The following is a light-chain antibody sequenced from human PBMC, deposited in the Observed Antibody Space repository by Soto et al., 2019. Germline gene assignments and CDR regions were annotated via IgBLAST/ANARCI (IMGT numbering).Light chain of an antibody. J-gene: IGLJ3*02. CDR3: CSFAGSSTWL. CDR2: DVS. V-gene: IGLV2-11*01. CDR1: SSDVGGYNF. Sequence: QSALTQPASVSGSLGQSVTISCTGTSSDVGGYNFVSWYQQHPGKAPKLMIYDVSKRPSGVPDRFSGSKSGNTASLTISGLQAEDEADYSCCSFAGSSTWLFGGGTKLTVL.